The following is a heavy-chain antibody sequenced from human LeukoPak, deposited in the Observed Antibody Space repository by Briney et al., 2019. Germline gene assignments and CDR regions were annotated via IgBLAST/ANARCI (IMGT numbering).Heavy chain of an antibody. CDR1: GFTFSGYE. V-gene: IGHV3-30*02. CDR2: IRSDGSDK. J-gene: IGHJ4*02. D-gene: IGHD6-13*01. CDR3: AKDIAAAGGPCAY. Sequence: GSLRLSCAASGFTFSGYEMHWVRQAPGKGLEWVALIRSDGSDKYYADSVKGRFTISRDNSKNTLFLQMNSLRAEDTAVYYCAKDIAAAGGPCAYWGRGTLVTVSS.